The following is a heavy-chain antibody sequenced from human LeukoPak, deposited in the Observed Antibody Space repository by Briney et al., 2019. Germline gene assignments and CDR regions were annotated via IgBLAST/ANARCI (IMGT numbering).Heavy chain of an antibody. J-gene: IGHJ4*02. CDR3: AKDLQPYDYVWGNPFDY. CDR1: GFTVSSNY. D-gene: IGHD3-16*01. Sequence: GGSLRLFCAASGFTVSSNYMSWARQAPGKGLEWVSAISGSGGSTYYADSVKGRFTISRDNSKNTLYLQMNSLRAEDTAVYYCAKDLQPYDYVWGNPFDYWGQGTLVTVSS. V-gene: IGHV3-23*01. CDR2: ISGSGGST.